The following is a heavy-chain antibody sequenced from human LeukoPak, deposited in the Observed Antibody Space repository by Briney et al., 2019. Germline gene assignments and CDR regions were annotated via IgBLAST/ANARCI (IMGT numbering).Heavy chain of an antibody. CDR3: ARLGYSGDRYFDY. CDR2: IYYSEIT. V-gene: IGHV4-39*01. Sequence: PSETLSLTCTVSGGSISSSNYYWGWIRQPPGKGLEWIGNIYYSEITYYNPSLKSRVTMSVDTPKNQFSLKLNSVTAADTAVYYCARLGYSGDRYFDYWGRGTLVTVSS. J-gene: IGHJ4*02. CDR1: GGSISSSNYY. D-gene: IGHD1-26*01.